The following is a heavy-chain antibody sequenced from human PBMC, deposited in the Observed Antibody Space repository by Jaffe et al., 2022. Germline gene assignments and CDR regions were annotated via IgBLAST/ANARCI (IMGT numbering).Heavy chain of an antibody. CDR3: ALYYYGSGSYYDYYYYMDV. D-gene: IGHD3-10*01. V-gene: IGHV3-48*03. CDR2: ISSSGSTI. J-gene: IGHJ6*03. Sequence: EVQLVESGGGLVQPGGSLRLSCAASGFTFSSYEMNWVRQAPGKGLEWVSYISSSGSTIYYADSVKGRFTISRDNAKNSLYLQMNSLRAEDTAVYYCALYYYGSGSYYDYYYYMDVWGKGTTVTVSS. CDR1: GFTFSSYE.